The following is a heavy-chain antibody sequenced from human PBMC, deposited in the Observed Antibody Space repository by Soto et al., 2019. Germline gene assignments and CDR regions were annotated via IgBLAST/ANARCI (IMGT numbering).Heavy chain of an antibody. CDR2: ISGSSSSI. D-gene: IGHD3-22*01. CDR1: GFTFSSYS. J-gene: IGHJ6*02. CDR3: AKDVYYDSSGYYPPPYGMYV. V-gene: IGHV3-23*01. Sequence: GGSLRLSCAASGFTFSSYSMNWVRQAPGKGLEWVSDISGSSSSIYYADSVKGRFTISRDNSKNTLYLQMNSLRAEDTAVYYCAKDVYYDSSGYYPPPYGMYVWGQGTTVTVSS.